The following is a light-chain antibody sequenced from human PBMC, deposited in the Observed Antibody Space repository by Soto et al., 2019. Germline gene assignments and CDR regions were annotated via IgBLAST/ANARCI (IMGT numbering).Light chain of an antibody. V-gene: IGKV3-20*01. CDR1: QSVSNNH. CDR2: SAS. Sequence: DIILTQSPGTLSLSPGERATLSCRASQSVSNNHLAWYQQKPGQAPRLLIYSASSRPGGIPDKFSGSGSGTDFTLTINRLEPEDLAVYFCQQHSRSPYTFGPGTKLEI. CDR3: QQHSRSPYT. J-gene: IGKJ2*01.